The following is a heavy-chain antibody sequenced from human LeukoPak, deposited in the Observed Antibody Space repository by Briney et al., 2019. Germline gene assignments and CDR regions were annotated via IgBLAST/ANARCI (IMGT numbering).Heavy chain of an antibody. Sequence: SQTLSLTCTVSGGSISSGGYYWSWIRQPPGKGLEWIGYIHHSGDTYQNPSLKSRVTVSSDRSKNQFYLKLSSVTAADTAVYYCARDYFSVVRVEPGSYLGDWGQGTLVTVSS. CDR1: GGSISSGGYY. J-gene: IGHJ4*02. CDR3: ARDYFSVVRVEPGSYLGD. V-gene: IGHV4-30-2*01. CDR2: IHHSGDT. D-gene: IGHD3-10*01.